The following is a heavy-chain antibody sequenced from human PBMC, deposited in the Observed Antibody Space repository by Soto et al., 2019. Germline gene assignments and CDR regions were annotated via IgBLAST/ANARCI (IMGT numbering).Heavy chain of an antibody. CDR2: ISYDGSNK. D-gene: IGHD5-18*01. CDR3: ARVRGYSYGARYYYYYYGMGV. V-gene: IGHV3-30-3*01. Sequence: PGGSLRLSCAASGFTFSSYAMHWVRQAPGKGLEWVAVISYDGSNKYYADSVKGRFTISRDNSKNTLYLQMNSLRAEDTAVYYCARVRGYSYGARYYYYYYGMGVWGQGTTVTVPS. J-gene: IGHJ6*02. CDR1: GFTFSSYA.